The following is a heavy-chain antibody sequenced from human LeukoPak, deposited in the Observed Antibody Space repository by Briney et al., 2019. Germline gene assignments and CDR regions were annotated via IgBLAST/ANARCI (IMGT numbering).Heavy chain of an antibody. V-gene: IGHV4-39*01. D-gene: IGHD6-13*01. Sequence: SETLSLTCTVSGGSISSYSYSWDWIRQPPGKGLEWIGGIFYSGNTYYTPSLKSRVTVSINTSKNQFSLKLSSVTAADTAVYYCASLRAGYSSSGGYYYYYMDVWGKGTTVTVSS. J-gene: IGHJ6*03. CDR3: ASLRAGYSSSGGYYYYYMDV. CDR1: GGSISSYSYS. CDR2: IFYSGNT.